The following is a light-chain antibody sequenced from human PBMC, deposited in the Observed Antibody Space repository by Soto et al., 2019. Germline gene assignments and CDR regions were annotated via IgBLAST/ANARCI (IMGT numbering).Light chain of an antibody. CDR2: ATS. J-gene: IGKJ1*01. CDR3: QQSYSSPRT. Sequence: DIQITQSPSSLSASVGDRVSMTCRASQSISTYLSWYQQKPGKAPKVLIYATSTLQSGVPSRFSGSGSGIDLTLTISALQPDDLAIYYCQQSYSSPRTFGQGTKVDIK. V-gene: IGKV1-39*01. CDR1: QSISTY.